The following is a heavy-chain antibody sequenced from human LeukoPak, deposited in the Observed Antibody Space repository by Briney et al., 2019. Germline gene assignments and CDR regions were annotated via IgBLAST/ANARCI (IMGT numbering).Heavy chain of an antibody. J-gene: IGHJ4*02. CDR1: GYILTDYY. CDR3: TGKGRSTLDY. D-gene: IGHD1-26*01. Sequence: ASVKVSCKASGYILTDYYMHWVRQAPGQGFEWMGWIDPNSGGTNSSQKFQDRVSMARDTSVSTAYMELSRLRSDDTAIYFCTGKGRSTLDYWGQGTLVTLSS. CDR2: IDPNSGGT. V-gene: IGHV1-2*02.